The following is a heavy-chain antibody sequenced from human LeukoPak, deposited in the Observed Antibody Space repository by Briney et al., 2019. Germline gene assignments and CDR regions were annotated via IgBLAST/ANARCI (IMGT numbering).Heavy chain of an antibody. CDR1: GGTFSSYA. Sequence: ASVTVSFRASGGTFSSYASSGGGQAPGQGVEGMGGIIPIFGTANYAQKFQGRVTITTDESTSTAYMELSSLRSEDTAVYYCARGRLAARLIRMDVWGNGTTVTVSS. CDR2: IIPIFGTA. D-gene: IGHD6-6*01. J-gene: IGHJ6*03. V-gene: IGHV1-69*05. CDR3: ARGRLAARLIRMDV.